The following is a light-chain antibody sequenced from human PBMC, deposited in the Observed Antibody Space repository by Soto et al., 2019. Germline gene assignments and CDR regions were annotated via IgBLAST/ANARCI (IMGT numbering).Light chain of an antibody. CDR1: QTTSSW. V-gene: IGKV1-5*03. CDR3: QQHNSYPWT. CDR2: KAS. Sequence: DIQMTQSLSTLSASVGERVTITCRASQTTSSWLAWYQQKPGKAPKLLIYKASSLESGVPSRFSGSGSGTEFTLTISSLQPDDFATYYCQQHNSYPWTFGQGTKV. J-gene: IGKJ1*01.